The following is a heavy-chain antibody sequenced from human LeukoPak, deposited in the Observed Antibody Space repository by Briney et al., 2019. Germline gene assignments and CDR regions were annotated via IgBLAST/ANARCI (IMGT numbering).Heavy chain of an antibody. D-gene: IGHD6-25*01. CDR3: VREKAASAY. V-gene: IGHV3-11*01. CDR2: ISNSGSTI. J-gene: IGHJ4*02. Sequence: GGSLRLSCAASGFTLSDYYMSWIRQAPGKGLEWVGYISNSGSTIYYADSVRGRFTISRDNAKNSLNLQMSSLRAEDTAVYYCVREKAASAYWGQGTLVTVSS. CDR1: GFTLSDYY.